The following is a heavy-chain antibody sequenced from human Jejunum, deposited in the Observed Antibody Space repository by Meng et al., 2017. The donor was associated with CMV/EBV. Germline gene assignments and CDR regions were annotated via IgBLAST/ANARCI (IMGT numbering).Heavy chain of an antibody. CDR1: VFPFGAYC. V-gene: IGHV3-74*01. CDR2: INSDGTFT. D-gene: IGHD6-25*01. J-gene: IGHJ4*01. Sequence: RACAASVFPFGAYCMTWVRQAPGKGLVCVSRINSDGTFTKYADSVKGRCTISRDNAKNMLYLEINSLRAENTAVYYCARENSGPEEYWGQGTLVTVSS. CDR3: ARENSGPEEY.